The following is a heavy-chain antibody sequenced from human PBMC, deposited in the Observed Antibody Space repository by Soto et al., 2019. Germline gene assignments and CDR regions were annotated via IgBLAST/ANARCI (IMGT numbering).Heavy chain of an antibody. J-gene: IGHJ6*03. Sequence: ASVKVSCKASGYTFTGYYMHWVRQAPGQGLEWMGWINPYSGDTNYAQKVQGWVTMTRDTSTTTAYMELRSLRSDDTAVYYCATTSCSGLAADCYYYYMDVWGTGTTVTVSS. CDR2: INPYSGDT. V-gene: IGHV1-2*04. CDR3: ATTSCSGLAADCYYYYMDV. D-gene: IGHD3-10*02. CDR1: GYTFTGYY.